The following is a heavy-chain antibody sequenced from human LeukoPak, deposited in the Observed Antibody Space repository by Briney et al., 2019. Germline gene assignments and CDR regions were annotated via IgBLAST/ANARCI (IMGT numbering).Heavy chain of an antibody. D-gene: IGHD6-13*01. CDR2: IYHTGTT. V-gene: IGHV4-39*01. J-gene: IGHJ6*03. Sequence: PSETLSLTCSVSGVSISSSTYFWGWIRQPPGKGLEWIGTIYHTGTTYYNPSLQSRVTISVDTSKNQFSLNLSSVTATDTAVYFCARHYTLVTAPGAYYMDVWGKGTTVTVS. CDR1: GVSISSSTYF. CDR3: ARHYTLVTAPGAYYMDV.